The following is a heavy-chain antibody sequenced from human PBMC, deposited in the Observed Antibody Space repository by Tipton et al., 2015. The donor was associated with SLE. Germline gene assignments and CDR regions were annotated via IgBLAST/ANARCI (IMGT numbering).Heavy chain of an antibody. CDR1: GYTFTNYG. Sequence: QLVQSGAEVKKPGASVKVSCKASGYTFTNYGISWVRQAPGQGLEWMGWISAYSGNTNYAQRVQGRITMTTDTSTSTVYMELRSLSSDDTAVYYCARVGTTGHCYIDVWGKGTTITVSS. CDR3: ARVGTTGHCYIDV. J-gene: IGHJ6*03. CDR2: ISAYSGNT. V-gene: IGHV1-18*01. D-gene: IGHD1-7*01.